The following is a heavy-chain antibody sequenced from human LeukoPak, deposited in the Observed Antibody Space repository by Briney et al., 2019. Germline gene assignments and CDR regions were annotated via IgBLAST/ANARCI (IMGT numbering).Heavy chain of an antibody. CDR2: INGSGGST. CDR3: AKGDYYDSSGYY. D-gene: IGHD3-22*01. Sequence: PGGSLRLSCAASGFTFSSYAMSWVRQAPGKGLEWVSAINGSGGSTYYADSVKGRFTISRDNSKNTLYLQMNSLRAEDTAVYYCAKGDYYDSSGYYWGQGTLVTVSS. V-gene: IGHV3-23*01. CDR1: GFTFSSYA. J-gene: IGHJ4*02.